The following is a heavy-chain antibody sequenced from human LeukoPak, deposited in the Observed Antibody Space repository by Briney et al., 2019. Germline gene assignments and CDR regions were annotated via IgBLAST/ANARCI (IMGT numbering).Heavy chain of an antibody. CDR2: ISSSSSYI. CDR3: ARVPCSSTSCQFDY. D-gene: IGHD2-2*01. CDR1: GFPFSSYS. Sequence: KSGGSLRLSCAASGFPFSSYSMNWVRQAPGKGLEWVSSISSSSSYIYYPDSVKGRFTISRDNAKNSLYLQMNSLRAEDTAVYYCARVPCSSTSCQFDYWGQGTLVTVSS. J-gene: IGHJ4*02. V-gene: IGHV3-21*01.